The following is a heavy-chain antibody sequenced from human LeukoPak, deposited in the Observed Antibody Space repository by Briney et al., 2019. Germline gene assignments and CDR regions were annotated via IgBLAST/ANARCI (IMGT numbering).Heavy chain of an antibody. D-gene: IGHD4-23*01. CDR1: GGSISSYY. CDR2: IYHSGST. Sequence: SETLSLTCTVSGGSISSYYWSWIRQPPGKGLEWIGYIYHSGSTDYNPSLKSRVTISVDTSKSQFSLKLTSVAAADTAVYYCATLTTVVTAYYFDYWGQGTLVTVSS. J-gene: IGHJ4*02. V-gene: IGHV4-4*09. CDR3: ATLTTVVTAYYFDY.